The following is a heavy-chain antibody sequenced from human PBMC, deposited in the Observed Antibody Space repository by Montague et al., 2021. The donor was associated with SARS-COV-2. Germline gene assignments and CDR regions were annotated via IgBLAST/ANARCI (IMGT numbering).Heavy chain of an antibody. CDR3: AKTHRYYNRNFDY. CDR1: GFTFNRYA. V-gene: IGHV3-23*03. Sequence: SLRLSCAASGFTFNRYAMSWVRQAPGKGLEWVSIIYSGGSSTYYADSXKGQFTISRDNSKNTLYLQMNSMIAEDTAVYYCAKTHRYYNRNFDYWGQGTLVTVSS. J-gene: IGHJ4*02. CDR2: IYSGGSST. D-gene: IGHD3-22*01.